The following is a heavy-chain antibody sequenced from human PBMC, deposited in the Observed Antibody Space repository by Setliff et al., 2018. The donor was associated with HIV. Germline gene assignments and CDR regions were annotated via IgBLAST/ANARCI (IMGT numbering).Heavy chain of an antibody. Sequence: ASVKVSCKASGYPFTSYGLCWVRQAPGQGLEWMGWISPYNGDTYYDEKFRGRVTMTTDTSTSTASMELTSLRSDDPAVYYCARMNAYYNVWRSTYYFDYWGQGTLVTVSS. CDR2: ISPYNGDT. V-gene: IGHV1-18*01. CDR3: ARMNAYYNVWRSTYYFDY. CDR1: GYPFTSYG. D-gene: IGHD3-3*01. J-gene: IGHJ4*02.